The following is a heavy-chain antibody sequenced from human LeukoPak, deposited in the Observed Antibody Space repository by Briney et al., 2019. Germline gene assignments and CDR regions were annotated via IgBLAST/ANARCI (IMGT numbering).Heavy chain of an antibody. J-gene: IGHJ6*03. Sequence: PSETLSFTCTVSGGSISSYYWSWIRQPPGKGLEWVGYIYTSGSTNYNPSLKSRVTISVDTSKNQFSLKLSSVTAADTAVYYCAGWVVENYYYYMDVWGKGTTVTVSS. D-gene: IGHD2-15*01. CDR2: IYTSGST. V-gene: IGHV4-4*09. CDR1: GGSISSYY. CDR3: AGWVVENYYYYMDV.